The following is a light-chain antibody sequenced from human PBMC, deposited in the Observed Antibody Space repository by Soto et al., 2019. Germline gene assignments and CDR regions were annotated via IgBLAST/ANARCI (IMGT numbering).Light chain of an antibody. V-gene: IGLV2-23*01. J-gene: IGLJ1*01. CDR3: CSYAGSSTYV. CDR1: SSDVGSYDF. CDR2: DAS. Sequence: QSALTQPASVSGSPGQSITISCTGTSSDVGSYDFVSWYQQHPGKAPKLMIFDASKRPSGVSNRFSGSKSGNTASLTISGLQAEDEADYYCCSYAGSSTYVFGTGTNV.